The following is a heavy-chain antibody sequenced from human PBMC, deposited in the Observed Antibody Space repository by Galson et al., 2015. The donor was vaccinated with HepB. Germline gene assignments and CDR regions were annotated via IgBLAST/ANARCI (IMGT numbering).Heavy chain of an antibody. V-gene: IGHV2-5*02. Sequence: PALVKPTQTLTLTCTFSGFSLSTSGVGVGWIRQPPGRALEWLALIYWDDDKRYSPSLKSRLTITKDTSKNQVVLTMTNMDPVDTATYYCARRYCSGGSCYSDDYWGQRTLVTVSS. CDR1: GFSLSTSGVG. D-gene: IGHD2-15*01. J-gene: IGHJ4*02. CDR3: ARRYCSGGSCYSDDY. CDR2: IYWDDDK.